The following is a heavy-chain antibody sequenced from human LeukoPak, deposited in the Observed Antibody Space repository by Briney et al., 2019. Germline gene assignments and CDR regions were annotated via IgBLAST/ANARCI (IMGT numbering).Heavy chain of an antibody. CDR3: ASRYYGSGSYYRRGYGMDV. Sequence: PSETLSLTCAVYGGSFSGYYWSWIRQPPGKGLEWIGEINHSGSTNYNPSLKSRVTISVDTSKNQFSLKLSSVTAADTAVYYCASRYYGSGSYYRRGYGMDVWGKGTTVTVSS. V-gene: IGHV4-34*01. J-gene: IGHJ6*04. CDR2: INHSGST. D-gene: IGHD3-10*01. CDR1: GGSFSGYY.